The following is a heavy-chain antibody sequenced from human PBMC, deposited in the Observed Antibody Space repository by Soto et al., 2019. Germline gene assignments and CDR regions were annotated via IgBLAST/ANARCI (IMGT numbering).Heavy chain of an antibody. V-gene: IGHV3-74*01. Sequence: EVQLVESGGGLVQPGGSLRLSCAASGFTFSTYWMHWVRQVPGKGLVWVPRINSDGSSTTYADSVKGRFTISRDNAKNTLYLQMNSLRAEDTAVYYCARDMYSRGGEGYWGQGTLVTVSS. D-gene: IGHD6-13*01. CDR3: ARDMYSRGGEGY. CDR2: INSDGSST. CDR1: GFTFSTYW. J-gene: IGHJ4*02.